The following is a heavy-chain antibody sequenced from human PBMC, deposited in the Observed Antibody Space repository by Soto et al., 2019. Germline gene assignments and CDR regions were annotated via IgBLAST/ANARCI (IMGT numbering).Heavy chain of an antibody. CDR1: GGSFSGYY. V-gene: IGHV4-34*01. J-gene: IGHJ4*02. Sequence: QVQLQQWGAGLLKPSETLSLTCAVYGGSFSGYYWSWIRQPPGKGLEWIGEINHSGSTNYNPSLKSRVTISVDTSKNQFSLKLSSVTAADTAVYYCARGFSYSSGWYGRFNYWGQGNLVTVSS. CDR3: ARGFSYSSGWYGRFNY. D-gene: IGHD6-19*01. CDR2: INHSGST.